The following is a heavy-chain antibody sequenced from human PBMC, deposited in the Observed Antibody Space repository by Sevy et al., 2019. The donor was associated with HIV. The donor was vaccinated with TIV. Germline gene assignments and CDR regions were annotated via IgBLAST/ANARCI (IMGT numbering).Heavy chain of an antibody. V-gene: IGHV3-48*04. CDR2: ISSSGSTI. CDR1: GFTFSTYA. CDR3: ARDVAYYGSGSYYQYYYGMDV. D-gene: IGHD3-10*01. J-gene: IGHJ6*02. Sequence: GGSLRLSCAASGFTFSTYAMNWVRQAPGKGLEWVSYISSSGSTIYYADSVKGRFTISRDNAKNSLYLQMNSLRAEDTAVYYCARDVAYYGSGSYYQYYYGMDVWGQGTTVTVSS.